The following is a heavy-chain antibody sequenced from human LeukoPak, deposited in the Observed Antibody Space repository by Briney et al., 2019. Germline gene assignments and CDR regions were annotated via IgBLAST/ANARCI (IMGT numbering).Heavy chain of an antibody. V-gene: IGHV3-74*01. J-gene: IGHJ4*02. D-gene: IGHD1-7*01. CDR1: GFTFSSYW. Sequence: QPGGSLRLSCAASGFTFSSYWMHWVRQAPGKGLVWVSRINSDGSSTSYADSVKGRFTISRDNAKNTLYLQMNSLRAEDTAVYYCTRDPRNYGIDYWGQGTLVTVSS. CDR2: INSDGSST. CDR3: TRDPRNYGIDY.